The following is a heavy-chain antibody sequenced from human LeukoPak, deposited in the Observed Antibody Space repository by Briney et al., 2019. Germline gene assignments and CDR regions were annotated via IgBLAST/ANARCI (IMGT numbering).Heavy chain of an antibody. CDR3: ARDLAVAHFDY. J-gene: IGHJ4*02. V-gene: IGHV3-30-3*01. CDR1: GFTFSSYA. CDR2: ISYDGSNK. D-gene: IGHD6-19*01. Sequence: GGSLRLSCAASGFTFSSYAMHWVRQAPGKGLEWVAVISYDGSNKYYADSVKGRFTISRDNSKNTLYLQMNSLRGEDTAVYYCARDLAVAHFDYWGQGTLVTGSS.